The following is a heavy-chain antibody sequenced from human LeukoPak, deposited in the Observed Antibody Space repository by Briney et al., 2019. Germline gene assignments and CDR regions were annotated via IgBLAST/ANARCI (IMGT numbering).Heavy chain of an antibody. CDR3: ARDSDSSGYYYFYAFDI. CDR1: GFIFNNYE. J-gene: IGHJ3*02. D-gene: IGHD3-22*01. CDR2: ISSSGMSI. V-gene: IGHV3-48*03. Sequence: GGSLRLSCVASGFIFNNYEMNWVRQAPGKGLEWVAFISSSGMSIYYADSVKGRFTISRDNAKNSLYLQMNSLRAEDTAVYYCARDSDSSGYYYFYAFDIWGQGTMVTVSS.